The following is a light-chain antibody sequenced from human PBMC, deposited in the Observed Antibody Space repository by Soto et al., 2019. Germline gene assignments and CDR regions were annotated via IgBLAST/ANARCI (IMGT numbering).Light chain of an antibody. CDR3: SSYAGSNNLV. Sequence: QLVLTQPPSASGSPGQSVTISCTGTSSDVGGYNYVSWYQQHPGKAPKLMIYEVIKRPSGVPDRFSGSKSGNTATLTVSGLEAEDEADYYCSSYAGSNNLVFGAGTKVTVL. CDR2: EVI. J-gene: IGLJ2*01. CDR1: SSDVGGYNY. V-gene: IGLV2-8*01.